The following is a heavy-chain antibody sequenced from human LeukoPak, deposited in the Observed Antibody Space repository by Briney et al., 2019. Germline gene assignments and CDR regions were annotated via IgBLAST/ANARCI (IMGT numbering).Heavy chain of an antibody. V-gene: IGHV4-59*01. CDR1: GGSISSYY. CDR3: ARAPYGGNLDY. Sequence: SETLSLTCTVSGGSISSYYWSWTRQPPGKGLEWIGYIYYSGSTNYNPSLKSRVTISVDTSKNQFSLKLSSVTAADTAVYYCARAPYGGNLDYWGQEPWSPSPQ. D-gene: IGHD4-23*01. CDR2: IYYSGST. J-gene: IGHJ4*01.